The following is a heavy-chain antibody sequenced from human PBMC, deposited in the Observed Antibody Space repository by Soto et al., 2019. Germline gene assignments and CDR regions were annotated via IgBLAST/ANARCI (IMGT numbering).Heavy chain of an antibody. Sequence: EVQLVESGGGVVRPGGSLRLSCAASGFTFDEYALTWVRQAPGKGLEWVAGINWNGGSKGYADSVKGRFTISRDNAKSSLYLHMNNLRAEDTAFYFCARATQSYYDTSGYYSYVHWGQGAQVTVSS. D-gene: IGHD3-22*01. CDR3: ARATQSYYDTSGYYSYVH. J-gene: IGHJ4*02. CDR1: GFTFDEYA. V-gene: IGHV3-20*04. CDR2: INWNGGSK.